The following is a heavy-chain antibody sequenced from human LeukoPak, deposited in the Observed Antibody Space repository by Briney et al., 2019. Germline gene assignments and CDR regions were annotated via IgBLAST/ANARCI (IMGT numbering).Heavy chain of an antibody. CDR2: ISGSGGST. Sequence: GGSLRLSCAASGFTCSSYAMRWVRQAPGKGLEWVSAISGSGGSTYYADSVKGRFTIPRDNSKNTLYLQMNSLRAEDTAVYYCAKAKDNQHTADYWGQGTLVTVSS. CDR1: GFTCSSYA. CDR3: AKAKDNQHTADY. D-gene: IGHD1-1*01. V-gene: IGHV3-23*01. J-gene: IGHJ4*02.